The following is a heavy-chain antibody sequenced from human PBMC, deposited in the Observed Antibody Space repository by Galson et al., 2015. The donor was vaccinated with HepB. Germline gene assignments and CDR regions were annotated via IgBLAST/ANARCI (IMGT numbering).Heavy chain of an antibody. CDR2: ISWNGGTK. CDR1: GFTFDDYV. V-gene: IGHV3-9*01. D-gene: IGHD2-15*01. J-gene: IGHJ6*02. CDR3: AKDRGCSGGSCIRDYYYYGMDV. Sequence: SLRLSCAASGFTFDDYVMHWVRQVPGQGLEWVSGISWNGGTKGYADSVKGRFTISRNNVKHSLYLQMNSLRAEDTALYYCAKDRGCSGGSCIRDYYYYGMDVWGQGTTVTVSS.